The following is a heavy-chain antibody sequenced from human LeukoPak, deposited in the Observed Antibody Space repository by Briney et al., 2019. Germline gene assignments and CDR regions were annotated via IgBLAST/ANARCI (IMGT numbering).Heavy chain of an antibody. Sequence: SETLSLTCTVSGGSISSSSYYWGWIRQPPGKGLEWIGSIYYSGSTYYNPSLKSRVTISADTSKNQFSLKLSSVTAADTAVYYCARESGVLLPEVYAFDIWGQGTMVTVSS. J-gene: IGHJ3*02. CDR3: ARESGVLLPEVYAFDI. CDR1: GGSISSSSYY. D-gene: IGHD2-15*01. V-gene: IGHV4-39*07. CDR2: IYYSGST.